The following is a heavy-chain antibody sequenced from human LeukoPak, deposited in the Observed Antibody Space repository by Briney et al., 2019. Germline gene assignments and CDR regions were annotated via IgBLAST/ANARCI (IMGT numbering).Heavy chain of an antibody. CDR1: GYSISSGYY. CDR3: ARGPGYSSSSPFDY. Sequence: PSETLSLTCTVSGYSISSGYYWSWIRQPPGKGLEWIGYIYHSGSTYYSPSLKSRVTISVDRSKTQFSLRLSSVTAADTAVYYCARGPGYSSSSPFDYWGQGTLVTVSS. J-gene: IGHJ4*02. V-gene: IGHV4-38-2*02. CDR2: IYHSGST. D-gene: IGHD6-6*01.